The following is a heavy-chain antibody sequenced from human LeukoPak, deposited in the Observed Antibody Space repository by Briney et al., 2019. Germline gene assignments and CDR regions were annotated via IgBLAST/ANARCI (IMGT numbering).Heavy chain of an antibody. CDR2: IYTSGST. CDR1: CGSISSYY. D-gene: IGHD6-13*01. CDR3: AREGIAAAGPDY. J-gene: IGHJ4*02. V-gene: IGHV4-4*07. Sequence: ETLSLTCTVSCGSISSYYWSWIRQPAGKGLEWIGRIYTSGSTNYNPSLKSRVTISVDKSKNQFSLKLRSVTAADTAVYYCAREGIAAAGPDYWGQGTLVTVSS.